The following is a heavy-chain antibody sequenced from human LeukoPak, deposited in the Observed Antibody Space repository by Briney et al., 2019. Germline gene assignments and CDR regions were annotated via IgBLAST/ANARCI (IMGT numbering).Heavy chain of an antibody. J-gene: IGHJ4*02. Sequence: GGSLRLSCAASGFTFSSYGMHWVRQAPGKGLEWVAVISYDGSNKYYADSVKGRFTISRDNSKNTLYLQMNSLRAEDTAVYYCARGRFDYWGQGTLVTVSS. CDR1: GFTFSSYG. V-gene: IGHV3-30*03. CDR3: ARGRFDY. CDR2: ISYDGSNK.